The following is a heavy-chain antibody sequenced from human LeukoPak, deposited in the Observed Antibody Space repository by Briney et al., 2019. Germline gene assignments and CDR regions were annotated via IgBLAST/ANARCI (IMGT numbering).Heavy chain of an antibody. D-gene: IGHD6-13*01. J-gene: IGHJ4*02. CDR2: ISWNSGSI. V-gene: IGHV3-9*01. CDR1: GFTFDDYA. CDR3: AKGPSLAYFDY. Sequence: GGSLRLSCAASGFTFDDYAMHWVRQAPGKGLEWVSGISWNSGSISYADSVKGRFTISRDNAKNSLYLQMNSLRAEDTALYYCAKGPSLAYFDYWGQGTLVTVSS.